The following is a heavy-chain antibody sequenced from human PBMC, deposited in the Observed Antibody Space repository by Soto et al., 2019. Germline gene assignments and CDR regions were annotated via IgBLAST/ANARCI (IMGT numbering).Heavy chain of an antibody. D-gene: IGHD2-21*01. V-gene: IGHV4-61*08. Sequence: SETLSLTCAVSGGSISSGGYSWNWLRQPPGKALEWIGYVYNSGSTNYNPSLKSRVTISVDTSKNQFSLKVNSVTAADTAVYYCARRAVVAVTGSLDNWLDPWGQGILVTVSS. CDR1: GGSISSGGYS. CDR2: VYNSGST. J-gene: IGHJ5*02. CDR3: ARRAVVAVTGSLDNWLDP.